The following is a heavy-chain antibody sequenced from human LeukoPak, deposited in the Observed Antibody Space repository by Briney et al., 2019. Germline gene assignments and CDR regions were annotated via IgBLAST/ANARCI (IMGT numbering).Heavy chain of an antibody. D-gene: IGHD5-24*01. CDR3: ATGGEMAAPIVQYFHH. CDR2: ISSSGGNT. Sequence: GGSLTHLCAASGITFRRYSVSWVRQAPGKGLEWVSAISSSGGNTYYPDSVKGRFTISRDNSKNTLYLQMNSLRAEDTAVYFCATGGEMAAPIVQYFHHWGQGTLVTVSS. CDR1: GITFRRYS. V-gene: IGHV3-23*01. J-gene: IGHJ1*01.